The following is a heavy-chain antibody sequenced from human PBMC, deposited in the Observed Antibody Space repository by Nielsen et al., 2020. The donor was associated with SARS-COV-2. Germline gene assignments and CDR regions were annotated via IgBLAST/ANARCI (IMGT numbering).Heavy chain of an antibody. J-gene: IGHJ5*02. CDR3: AKAGTELGYLYNWFDP. V-gene: IGHV3-30*18. D-gene: IGHD3-22*01. CDR1: GFTFSSYG. Sequence: GESLKISCAASGFTFSSYGMHWVRQAPGKGLEWVAVISYDGSNKYYADSVKGRFTISRDNAKNSLYLQMNSLRAEDTALYYCAKAGTELGYLYNWFDPWGQGTLVTVSS. CDR2: ISYDGSNK.